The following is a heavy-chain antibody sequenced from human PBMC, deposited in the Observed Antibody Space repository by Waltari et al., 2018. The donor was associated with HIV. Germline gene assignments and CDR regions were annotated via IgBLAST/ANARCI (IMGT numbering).Heavy chain of an antibody. CDR3: AKGMAVAATTDAFDI. V-gene: IGHV3-23*01. CDR1: GFTFSSYA. J-gene: IGHJ3*02. D-gene: IGHD6-19*01. Sequence: QPGGSLRLSCAASGFTFSSYAMSWVRQAPGKGLEWVSVISGSGGSTNYADSVKGRFTISRDNSKNTLDLQMNSLRAEDTAVYYCAKGMAVAATTDAFDIWGQGTMVTVSS. CDR2: ISGSGGST.